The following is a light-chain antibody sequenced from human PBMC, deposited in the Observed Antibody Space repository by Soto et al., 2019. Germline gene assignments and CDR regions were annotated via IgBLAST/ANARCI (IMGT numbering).Light chain of an antibody. CDR2: GNS. J-gene: IGLJ2*01. CDR3: QSYDSSLSGSV. V-gene: IGLV1-40*01. CDR1: SSNIGAGYD. Sequence: QSVLTQPPSVSGAPGQRVTISCTGSSSNIGAGYDVHWYQQIPGTAPKLLIYGNSNRPSGVPDRFSGSKSGTSASLAITGLRAEDEADYYCQSYDSSLSGSVFGGGTKLTVL.